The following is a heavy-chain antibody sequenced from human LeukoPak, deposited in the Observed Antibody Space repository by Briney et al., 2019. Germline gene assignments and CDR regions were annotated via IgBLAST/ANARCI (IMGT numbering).Heavy chain of an antibody. CDR1: GGSISSGDYY. D-gene: IGHD2-15*01. CDR3: ARDLGGLRYCSGGSCYSVFNGMDV. CDR2: IYYSGST. Sequence: SQTLSLTCTVSGGSISSGDYYWSWIRQPPGKGLEWFGYIYYSGSTYYNPSLKSRVTISVDTSKNQFSLKLSSVTAADTAVYYCARDLGGLRYCSGGSCYSVFNGMDVWGQGTTVTVSS. V-gene: IGHV4-30-4*01. J-gene: IGHJ6*02.